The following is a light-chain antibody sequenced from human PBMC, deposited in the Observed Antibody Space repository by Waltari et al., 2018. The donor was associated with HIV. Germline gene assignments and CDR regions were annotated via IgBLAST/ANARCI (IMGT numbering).Light chain of an antibody. Sequence: DIQMTQSPSTLSASVGDRVTITCRASQSISSWLAWYQQKPGKAPKLLIYKASSLESGVPSRFSGSGAGTEFTLTISSLQPDDFATYYCQQYNTYPYTFGQGTKLEIK. CDR1: QSISSW. J-gene: IGKJ2*01. CDR2: KAS. V-gene: IGKV1-5*03. CDR3: QQYNTYPYT.